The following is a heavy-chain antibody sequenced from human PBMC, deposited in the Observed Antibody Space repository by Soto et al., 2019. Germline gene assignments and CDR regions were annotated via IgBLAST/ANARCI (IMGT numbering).Heavy chain of an antibody. CDR3: ARDSRSGYYLDY. Sequence: QLQLQESGSGLVKPSQTLSLTCAVSGDSISSGGYSWNWIRQPPGKGLEWIGYIYHSGGTDYNPSLKSRVTITVDSSNNQFSLKLRSVTAADTAVYYCARDSRSGYYLDYWGQGTLVTVSS. V-gene: IGHV4-30-2*01. CDR2: IYHSGGT. D-gene: IGHD3-22*01. CDR1: GDSISSGGYS. J-gene: IGHJ4*02.